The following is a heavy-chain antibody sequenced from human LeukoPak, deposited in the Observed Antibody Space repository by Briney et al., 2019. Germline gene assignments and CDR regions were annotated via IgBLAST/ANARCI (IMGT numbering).Heavy chain of an antibody. CDR1: GFTFSTYA. D-gene: IGHD3-16*01. CDR2: ITSDGGST. CDR3: AKVKGEVIGAFDI. Sequence: GGSLRLSCSASGFTFSTYAMHWVRQAPGKGLEYVSGITSDGGSTSYADSVKGRFTISRDNSKNTLYLQMNSLRAEDTAVYYCAKVKGEVIGAFDIWGQGTMVTVSS. V-gene: IGHV3-64*04. J-gene: IGHJ3*02.